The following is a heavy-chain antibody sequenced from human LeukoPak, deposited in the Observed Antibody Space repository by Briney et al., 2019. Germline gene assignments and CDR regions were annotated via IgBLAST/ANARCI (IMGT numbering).Heavy chain of an antibody. Sequence: SQTLSLTCAVSGGSISSGGYSWRWIRQPPGKGLEWIGYIYYSGSTYYNPSLKSRVTISVDTSKNQFSLKLSSVTAADTAVYYCARMGEWAFDYWGQGTLVTVSS. V-gene: IGHV4-30-4*07. CDR3: ARMGEWAFDY. D-gene: IGHD1-26*01. CDR2: IYYSGST. CDR1: GGSISSGGYS. J-gene: IGHJ4*02.